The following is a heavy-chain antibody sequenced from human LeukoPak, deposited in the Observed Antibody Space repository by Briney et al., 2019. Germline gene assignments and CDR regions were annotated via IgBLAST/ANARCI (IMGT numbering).Heavy chain of an antibody. Sequence: PGGSLRLSCAASGFSFSSFWMTWVRQAPGKGLEWVANIKQDGRERYYVDSVKGRFTISRDNAKNLLYLQMNSLRAEDTAVYYCAKDRRTTIFGDFENAFDIWGQGTMVTVSS. CDR1: GFSFSSFW. CDR3: AKDRRTTIFGDFENAFDI. J-gene: IGHJ3*02. V-gene: IGHV3-7*01. CDR2: IKQDGRER. D-gene: IGHD3-3*01.